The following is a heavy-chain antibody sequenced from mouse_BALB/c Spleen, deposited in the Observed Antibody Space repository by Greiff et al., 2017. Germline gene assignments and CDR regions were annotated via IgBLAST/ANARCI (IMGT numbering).Heavy chain of an antibody. V-gene: IGHV5-15*02. CDR3: ARTHYYGSSSYWYFDV. Sequence: EVKLMESGGGLVQPGGSRKLSCAASGFTFSDYGMAWVRQAPGKGPEWVAFISNLAYSIYYADTVTGRFTISRENAKNTLYLEMSSLRSEDTAMYYCARTHYYGSSSYWYFDVWGAGTTVTVSS. CDR2: ISNLAYSI. J-gene: IGHJ1*01. D-gene: IGHD1-1*01. CDR1: GFTFSDYG.